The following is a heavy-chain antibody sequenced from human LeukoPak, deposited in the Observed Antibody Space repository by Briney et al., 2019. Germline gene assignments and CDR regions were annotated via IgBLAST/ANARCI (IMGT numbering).Heavy chain of an antibody. D-gene: IGHD3-16*02. CDR2: IKSKVNSGAA. CDR1: GLTFRDAW. Sequence: GASLRLSCAASGLTFRDAWMSWVRRPPGRGLEWIGHIKSKVNSGAADYAAPVKGRFTISRDDSRSTVYLQLDSLKTEDTAVYYCAKDVPVTGGGGIVYWGQGTPVTVSS. CDR3: AKDVPVTGGGGIVY. V-gene: IGHV3-15*01. J-gene: IGHJ4*02.